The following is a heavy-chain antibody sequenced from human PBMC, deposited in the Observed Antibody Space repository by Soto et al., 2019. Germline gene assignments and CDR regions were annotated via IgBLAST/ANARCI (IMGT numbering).Heavy chain of an antibody. J-gene: IGHJ5*02. D-gene: IGHD6-19*01. CDR3: ARPRTVGWLVQDWFDP. Sequence: QVQLVQSGAEVKKPGSSVKVSCKASGGTFSSYAISWVRQAPGQRLEWMGGIIPIFGTANYAQKFQGRVTITADESTSTAYMELSSLRSEDTAVYYCARPRTVGWLVQDWFDPWGQGTLVTVSS. CDR1: GGTFSSYA. V-gene: IGHV1-69*01. CDR2: IIPIFGTA.